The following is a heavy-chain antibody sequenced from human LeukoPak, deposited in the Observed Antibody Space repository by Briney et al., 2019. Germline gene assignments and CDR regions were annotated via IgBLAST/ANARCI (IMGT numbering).Heavy chain of an antibody. J-gene: IGHJ4*02. CDR3: ARDYYDSSGYYYAL. CDR1: GGSISSYY. D-gene: IGHD3-22*01. CDR2: IYYSGST. Sequence: PSETLSLTCTVSGGSISSYYWSWIRQPPGKGLEWIGYIYYSGSTIYSPSLQSRVTISVDMSKNQLSLKLNSVTAADTAVYYCARDYYDSSGYYYALWGQGTLVTVSS. V-gene: IGHV4-59*01.